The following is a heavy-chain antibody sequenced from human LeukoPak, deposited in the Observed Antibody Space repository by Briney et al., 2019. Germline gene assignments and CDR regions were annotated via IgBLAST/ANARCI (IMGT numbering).Heavy chain of an antibody. V-gene: IGHV3-23*01. D-gene: IGHD1-26*01. CDR1: GFTFSNYP. CDR3: ARARYSANDYSDY. CDR2: LSGSGGST. J-gene: IGHJ4*02. Sequence: GGSLRLSCAASGFTFSNYPMAWVRQAPGKGLEWISLLSGSGGSTYYADSVKGRFTISRDNSKNTLDLQMSSLKTEDTALYYCARARYSANDYSDYWGQGTLVTVSS.